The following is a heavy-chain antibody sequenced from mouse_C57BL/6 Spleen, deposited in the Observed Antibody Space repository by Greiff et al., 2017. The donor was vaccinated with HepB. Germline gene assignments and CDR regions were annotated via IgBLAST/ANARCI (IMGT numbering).Heavy chain of an antibody. CDR1: GFTFSSYA. CDR3: ARDRGLYYFDY. V-gene: IGHV5-4*01. Sequence: DVMLVESGGGLVKPGGSLKLSCAASGFTFSSYAMSWVRQTPEKRLEWVATISDGGSYTYYPDNVKGRFTISRDNAKNNLYLQMSHLKSEDTAMYYCARDRGLYYFDYWGQGTTLTVSS. J-gene: IGHJ2*01. CDR2: ISDGGSYT.